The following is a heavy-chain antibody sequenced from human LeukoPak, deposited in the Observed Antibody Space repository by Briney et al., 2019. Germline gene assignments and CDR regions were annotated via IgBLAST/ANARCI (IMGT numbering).Heavy chain of an antibody. V-gene: IGHV3-23*01. Sequence: PGGSLRLSCTTSGFNFRAYWMAWVRQAPGKGLEWVSRISGSGGSTYYADSVKGRFTISRDNSKNTLYLQMNSLRAEDTAVYYCAKCQGYYDSSGYYSAYYYMDVWGKGTTVTVSS. D-gene: IGHD3-22*01. CDR1: GFNFRAYW. CDR3: AKCQGYYDSSGYYSAYYYMDV. CDR2: ISGSGGST. J-gene: IGHJ6*03.